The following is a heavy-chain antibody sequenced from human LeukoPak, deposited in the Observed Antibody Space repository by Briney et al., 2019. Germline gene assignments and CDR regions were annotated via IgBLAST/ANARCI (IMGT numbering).Heavy chain of an antibody. J-gene: IGHJ4*02. CDR3: ARGYDFDY. V-gene: IGHV4-34*01. CDR1: GGSFSGCY. Sequence: PSETLSLTCAVYGGSFSGCYWSWIRQPPGKGLEWIGEINHSGSTNYNPSLKSRVTISVDTSKNQFSLKLSSVTAADTAVYYCARGYDFDYWGQGTLVTVSS. D-gene: IGHD4-17*01. CDR2: INHSGST.